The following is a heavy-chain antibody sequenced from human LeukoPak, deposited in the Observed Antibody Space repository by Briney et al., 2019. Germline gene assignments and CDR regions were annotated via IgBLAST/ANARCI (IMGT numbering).Heavy chain of an antibody. D-gene: IGHD3-22*01. Sequence: GGSLRLSCAASGFTFSSYAMSWVRQAPGKGLEWVSAISGSGGSTYYADSVKGRFTISRDNSKNTLYLQMNSLRAEDTAVYYCAKDLADSSGYYYGSYFDYWGQGTLVTVSS. V-gene: IGHV3-23*01. CDR2: ISGSGGST. CDR1: GFTFSSYA. CDR3: AKDLADSSGYYYGSYFDY. J-gene: IGHJ4*02.